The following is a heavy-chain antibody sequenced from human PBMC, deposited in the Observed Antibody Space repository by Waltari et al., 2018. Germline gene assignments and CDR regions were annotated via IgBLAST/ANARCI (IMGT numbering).Heavy chain of an antibody. Sequence: QVQLVQSGGEVKKTGAAVKVSCKASGYTFTAYYITRVRQAPGQGPEWKGGINPNGGGTNYAQKFQGRFTMTRDTSTTTAYMDLSSLISDDTAVYYCARDSTGTTNYFYNGMDVWGQGTTVTVSS. CDR3: ARDSTGTTNYFYNGMDV. J-gene: IGHJ6*02. CDR1: GYTFTAYY. D-gene: IGHD1-7*01. CDR2: INPNGGGT. V-gene: IGHV1-2*02.